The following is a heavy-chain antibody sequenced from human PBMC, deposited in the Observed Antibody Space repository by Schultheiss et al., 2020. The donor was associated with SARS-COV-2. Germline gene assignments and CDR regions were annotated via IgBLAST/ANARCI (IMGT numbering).Heavy chain of an antibody. CDR3: AKDGYYYDSSGYGYYFDY. V-gene: IGHV3-23*01. D-gene: IGHD3-22*01. Sequence: GGSLRLSCAASGFTFSSYAMSWVRQAPGKGLEWVSYISSSGSTIYYADSVKGRFTISRDNSKNTLYLQMNSLRAEDTAVYYCAKDGYYYDSSGYGYYFDYWGQGTLVTVSS. J-gene: IGHJ4*02. CDR2: ISSSGSTI. CDR1: GFTFSSYA.